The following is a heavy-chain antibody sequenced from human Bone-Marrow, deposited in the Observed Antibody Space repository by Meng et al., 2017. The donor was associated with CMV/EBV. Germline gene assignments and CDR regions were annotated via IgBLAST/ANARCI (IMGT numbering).Heavy chain of an antibody. CDR1: GFTFNIYG. Sequence: GGSLRLSCAASGFTFNIYGMHWVRQAPGKGLEWVAFIRYDESDKYYADSVKGRFTISRDNSKNTLYLQMNSLRAEDTAVYYCARELRSGSYYGAFAYWGQGTLVHVAS. J-gene: IGHJ4*02. CDR3: ARELRSGSYYGAFAY. CDR2: IRYDESDK. D-gene: IGHD3-10*01. V-gene: IGHV3-30*02.